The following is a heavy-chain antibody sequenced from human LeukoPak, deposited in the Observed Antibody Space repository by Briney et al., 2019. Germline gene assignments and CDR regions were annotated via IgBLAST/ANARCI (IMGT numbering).Heavy chain of an antibody. V-gene: IGHV3-7*01. CDR3: ARDREGSRDAFDI. CDR1: GFTSSRYW. Sequence: GGSLRLSCAASGFTSSRYWMSWVRQAPGKGLEMVANINQDGSVKFYGHSVKGHSTISRDNAKNSLYLQMNSPRADDTALYYCARDREGSRDAFDIWGQGTMVTVSS. CDR2: INQDGSVK. D-gene: IGHD1-26*01. J-gene: IGHJ3*02.